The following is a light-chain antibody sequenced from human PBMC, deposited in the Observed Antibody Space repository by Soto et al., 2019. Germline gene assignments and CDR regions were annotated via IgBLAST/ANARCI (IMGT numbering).Light chain of an antibody. CDR3: QQYNSFTP. V-gene: IGKV1-5*03. CDR2: KAS. CDR1: QSISSW. Sequence: DIQMTQSPSTLSASVGDRVTIPCRASQSISSWLAWYQQKPGKAPKLLIYKASSLESGVPSRFSGSGSGTEFNLTISSLQPDDFATYYCQQYNSFTPFGQGTKVEIK. J-gene: IGKJ1*01.